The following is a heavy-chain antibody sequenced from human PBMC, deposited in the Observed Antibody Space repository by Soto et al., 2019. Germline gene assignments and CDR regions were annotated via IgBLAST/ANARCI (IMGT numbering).Heavy chain of an antibody. J-gene: IGHJ6*02. CDR1: GGSISASSYY. Sequence: SEALSLTCTVSGGSISASSYYWGWIRQPPGKGLEWIGSMDYSGSTYYNPSLKSRVTISVDTSKNQFSLKLSSVTAADTAVYYCARRRGFPYYYGMDVWGQGTTVTVSS. D-gene: IGHD5-12*01. CDR2: MDYSGST. CDR3: ARRRGFPYYYGMDV. V-gene: IGHV4-39*07.